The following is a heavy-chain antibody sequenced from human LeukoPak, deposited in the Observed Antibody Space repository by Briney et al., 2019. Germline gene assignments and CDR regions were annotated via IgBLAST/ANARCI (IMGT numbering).Heavy chain of an antibody. CDR1: GFTFSSYA. V-gene: IGHV3-23*01. J-gene: IGHJ4*02. D-gene: IGHD3-16*01. Sequence: GGSLRLSCAASGFTFSSYAMSWVRQAPGKGLEWVSAISCCDSTTYYTDSVKGRFTISRDNPKNTLYLQMNSLRAEDTAVYYCAKKFMNGGFDYWGQGTQVTVSS. CDR3: AKKFMNGGFDY. CDR2: ISCCDSTT.